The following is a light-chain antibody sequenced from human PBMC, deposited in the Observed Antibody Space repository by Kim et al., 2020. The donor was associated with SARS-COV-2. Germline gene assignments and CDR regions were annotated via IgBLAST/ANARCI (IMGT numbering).Light chain of an antibody. Sequence: PGERATLACRACQGINFDAPWYRQKLGRAPRLIIYDASKRVRGVPGRFRRCGIGIDFALTIDGLEREDFAVYYSQYTVSMPRPLSFGGGTK. CDR2: DAS. CDR3: QYTVSMPRPLS. CDR1: QGINFD. J-gene: IGKJ4*01. V-gene: IGKV3D-11*03.